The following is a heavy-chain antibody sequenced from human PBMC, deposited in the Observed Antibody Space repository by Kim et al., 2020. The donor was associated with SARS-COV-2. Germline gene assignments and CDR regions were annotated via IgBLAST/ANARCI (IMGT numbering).Heavy chain of an antibody. J-gene: IGHJ4*02. CDR3: ASLFMGVHV. D-gene: IGHD3-16*01. Sequence: SEKYYVDSVKGRFTISRNNAKNSLYLQMNSLRAEDTAVYYCASLFMGVHVWGQGTLVTVSS. CDR2: SEK. V-gene: IGHV3-7*01.